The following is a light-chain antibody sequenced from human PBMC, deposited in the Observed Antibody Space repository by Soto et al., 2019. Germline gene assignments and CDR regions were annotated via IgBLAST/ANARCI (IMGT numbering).Light chain of an antibody. CDR2: EVS. CDR3: SSYSGSKVV. J-gene: IGLJ2*01. CDR1: SSDVGGYNY. V-gene: IGLV2-8*01. Sequence: QSVLTQPPSASGSPGQSVTISCTGTSSDVGGYNYVSWCQHHPGKAPKLMIYEVSQRPSGVPDRFSGSKSGNTASLNVSGLQAEDEADYYCSSYSGSKVVFGGGTKLTVL.